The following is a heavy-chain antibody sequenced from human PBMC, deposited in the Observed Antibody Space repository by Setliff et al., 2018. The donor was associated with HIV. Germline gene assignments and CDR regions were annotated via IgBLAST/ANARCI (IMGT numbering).Heavy chain of an antibody. CDR3: AREGGTGRSSWYGAYWYDP. D-gene: IGHD6-13*01. CDR1: GGSFSGYY. CDR2: INHSGKT. V-gene: IGHV4-34*01. J-gene: IGHJ5*02. Sequence: LSLTCAVYGGSFSGYYWTWIRRPPGKGLEWIGDINHSGKTNYNRSPKSRVTISLDTSKNQFSLRLTSVTAADTAVYYCAREGGTGRSSWYGAYWYDPWGQGTLVTVSS.